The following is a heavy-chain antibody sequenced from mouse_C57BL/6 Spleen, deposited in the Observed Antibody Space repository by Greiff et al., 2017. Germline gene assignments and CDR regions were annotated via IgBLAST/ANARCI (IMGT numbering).Heavy chain of an antibody. V-gene: IGHV1-55*01. D-gene: IGHD2-4*01. CDR2: IYPGSGST. CDR1: GYTFTSYW. J-gene: IGHJ1*03. Sequence: QVQLQQPGAELVKPGASVKMSCKASGYTFTSYWITWVKQRPGQGLEWIGDIYPGSGSTNYNEKFKSKATLTVDTSSSTAYMQLSSLTSEDSAVXYCARWGDYDGGFDVWGTGTTVTVSS. CDR3: ARWGDYDGGFDV.